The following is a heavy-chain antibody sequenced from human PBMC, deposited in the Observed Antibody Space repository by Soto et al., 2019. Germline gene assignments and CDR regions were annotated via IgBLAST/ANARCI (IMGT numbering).Heavy chain of an antibody. Sequence: PSETLSLTCTLSGDSINNGDYSWSWIRQPPGKGLEWIGYIYHRGSTSYNPSLKSRVTISLDWSRNQFSLKLRSVAAADTAVYYCARSIGGGPYPGMAVWGQGTTVTVS. CDR3: ARSIGGGPYPGMAV. D-gene: IGHD3-10*01. V-gene: IGHV4-30-2*01. CDR1: GDSINNGDYS. CDR2: IYHRGST. J-gene: IGHJ6*02.